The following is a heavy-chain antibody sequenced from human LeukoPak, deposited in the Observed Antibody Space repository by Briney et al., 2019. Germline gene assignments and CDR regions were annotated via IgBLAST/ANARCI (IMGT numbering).Heavy chain of an antibody. CDR2: ISPSGGST. D-gene: IGHD1-26*01. V-gene: IGHV1-46*01. CDR3: ARGYSGSYFIVEYFQH. CDR1: GYTFTSNY. Sequence: GASVKVSCKAFGYTFTSNYMHWVRQAPGQGPEWMGVISPSGGSTTYAQKFQGRVTLTRDMSTSTAYMELRSLRSDDTAVYYCARGYSGSYFIVEYFQHWGQGTLVTVSS. J-gene: IGHJ1*01.